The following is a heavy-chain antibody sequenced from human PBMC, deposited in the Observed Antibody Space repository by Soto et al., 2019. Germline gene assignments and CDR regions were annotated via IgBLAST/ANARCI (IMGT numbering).Heavy chain of an antibody. CDR2: IYYSGST. CDR3: ARGTMIADGMDV. D-gene: IGHD3-22*01. CDR1: GGSISSGDYY. Sequence: QVQLQESGPGLVKPSQTLSLTCTVSGGSISSGDYYWSWIRQPPGKGLEGIGYIYYSGSTYYNPSLKRRVTISVDTSKNQFSLKLSSVTAADTAVYYCARGTMIADGMDVWGQGTTVTVSS. V-gene: IGHV4-30-4*01. J-gene: IGHJ6*02.